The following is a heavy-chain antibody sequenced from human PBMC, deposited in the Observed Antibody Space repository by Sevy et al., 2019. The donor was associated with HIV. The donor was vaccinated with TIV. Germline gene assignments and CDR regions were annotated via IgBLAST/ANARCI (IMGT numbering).Heavy chain of an antibody. CDR3: ARALIQLWFYGMDV. CDR2: ISYDGSNK. D-gene: IGHD5-18*01. V-gene: IGHV3-30-3*01. J-gene: IGHJ6*02. Sequence: GGSLRLSCAASGFTFSSYAMHWVRQAPGKGLEWVAVISYDGSNKYYADSVKGRFTISRDNSKNTLYLQMNSLGAEDTAVYYCARALIQLWFYGMDVWGQGTTVTVSS. CDR1: GFTFSSYA.